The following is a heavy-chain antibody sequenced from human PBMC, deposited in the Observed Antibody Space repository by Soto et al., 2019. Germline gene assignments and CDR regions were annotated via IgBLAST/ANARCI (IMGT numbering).Heavy chain of an antibody. CDR2: IGVSGDTT. CDR1: GFPFSGYA. V-gene: IGHV3-23*01. Sequence: EVQLLESGGGLVQPGGPLRLSCAASGFPFSGYAMSWVRQAPGKGLEWVSAIGVSGDTTYYADSVKGRFTTSRDNSKNTLYLQMGSLRAEETAVYYCAKVRRFGELRSLYWGQGTLVTVSS. D-gene: IGHD3-10*01. CDR3: AKVRRFGELRSLY. J-gene: IGHJ4*02.